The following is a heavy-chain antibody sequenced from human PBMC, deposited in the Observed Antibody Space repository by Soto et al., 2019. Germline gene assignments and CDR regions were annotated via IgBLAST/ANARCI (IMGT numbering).Heavy chain of an antibody. Sequence: GGSLRLSCAASGFTFSSYAMSWVGQAPGKGLEWVSAISGSGGSTYYADSVKGRFTISRDNSKNTLYLQMNSLRAEDTAVYYCAKGGYWVDDLDYYYYYMVVWGKGTTVIV. CDR2: ISGSGGST. D-gene: IGHD2-8*02. CDR1: GFTFSSYA. J-gene: IGHJ6*03. V-gene: IGHV3-23*01. CDR3: AKGGYWVDDLDYYYYYMVV.